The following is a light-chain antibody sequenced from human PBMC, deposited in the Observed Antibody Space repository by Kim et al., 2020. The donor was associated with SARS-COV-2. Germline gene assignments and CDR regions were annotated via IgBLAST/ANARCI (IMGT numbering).Light chain of an antibody. Sequence: GQSITISCTGTSSHVGGYIYVSWYQQHPGKAPKLMIYDVSNRPSGVSNRFSGSKSGNTASLTLSGLQAEDVADYYCSSYTSSSTRVFGGETQLTVL. CDR3: SSYTSSSTRV. V-gene: IGLV2-14*03. CDR1: SSHVGGYIY. J-gene: IGLJ2*01. CDR2: DVS.